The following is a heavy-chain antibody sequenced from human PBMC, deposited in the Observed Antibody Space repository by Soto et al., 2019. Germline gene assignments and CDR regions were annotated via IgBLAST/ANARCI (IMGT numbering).Heavy chain of an antibody. J-gene: IGHJ6*02. CDR3: ARDLWGYCGTDCYPLEV. V-gene: IGHV4-39*07. CDR2: IKYSGTT. CDR1: GGSISSSRCH. Sequence: SETLSLTCTVSGGSISSSRCHWGWIRQPPGKGLEWIASIKYSGTTFYNPSLKSRVTLSVDTSKNQFSLKLNSVTAADTAVYYCARDLWGYCGTDCYPLEVWGQGTTVTVS. D-gene: IGHD2-21*02.